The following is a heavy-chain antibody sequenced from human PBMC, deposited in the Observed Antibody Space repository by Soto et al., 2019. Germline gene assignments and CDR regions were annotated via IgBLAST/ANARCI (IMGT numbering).Heavy chain of an antibody. CDR1: GFTFSSYA. J-gene: IGHJ6*02. D-gene: IGHD2-21*02. CDR3: VRAKYGVTSASGMDV. Sequence: QVQLVESGGGVVQPGRSLRLSCAASGFTFSSYAMHWVRQAPGKGLEWVAVISYDGNNKYYADSVKGRFTMSRDNSKNPLYLQMNTLRAEDTAVYYCVRAKYGVTSASGMDVWGQGTTVTVSS. V-gene: IGHV3-30-3*01. CDR2: ISYDGNNK.